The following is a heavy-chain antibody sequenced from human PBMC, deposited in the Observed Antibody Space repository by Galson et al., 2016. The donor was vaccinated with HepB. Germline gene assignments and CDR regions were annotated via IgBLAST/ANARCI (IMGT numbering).Heavy chain of an antibody. D-gene: IGHD3-10*01. Sequence: PALVKPTQTLTLTCTCSGFSLRTRGVGVGWIRQPPGKALEWLTLIYWDDDKRYSPSLKSRVTITTDTSKNQVVLTMTNMDPVDTATYYYAYRRDLGSDNYWYWGQGTLVTVSS. CDR2: IYWDDDK. CDR1: GFSLRTRGVG. V-gene: IGHV2-5*02. J-gene: IGHJ4*02. CDR3: AYRRDLGSDNYWY.